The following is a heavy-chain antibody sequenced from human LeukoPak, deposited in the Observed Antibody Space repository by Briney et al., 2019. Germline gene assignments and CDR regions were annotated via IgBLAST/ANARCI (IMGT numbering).Heavy chain of an antibody. CDR3: ARYTSTTPYYDFWSGYYGGNWFDP. J-gene: IGHJ5*02. Sequence: SQTLSLTCAVSGGSISSGGYSWSWIRQPPGKGLEWIGYIYHSGSTYYNPSLKSRVTISVDRSKNQFSLKLSSVTAADTAVYYCARYTSTTPYYDFWSGYYGGNWFDPWGQGTLVTVSS. CDR2: IYHSGST. CDR1: GGSISSGGYS. V-gene: IGHV4-30-2*02. D-gene: IGHD3-3*01.